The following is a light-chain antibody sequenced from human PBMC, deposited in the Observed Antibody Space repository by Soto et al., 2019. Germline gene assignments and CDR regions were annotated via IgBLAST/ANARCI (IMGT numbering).Light chain of an antibody. J-gene: IGLJ1*01. CDR1: SSDVGGYNY. Sequence: QSALTQPASVSGSPGQSITISCTGTSSDVGGYNYVSWYQQHPGTAPKLMIYDVSNRPSGVSNRFSGSKSGNTASLTISGLQAEDEADYYCSSYTSSSNLNVFGTGTKVTVL. V-gene: IGLV2-14*01. CDR3: SSYTSSSNLNV. CDR2: DVS.